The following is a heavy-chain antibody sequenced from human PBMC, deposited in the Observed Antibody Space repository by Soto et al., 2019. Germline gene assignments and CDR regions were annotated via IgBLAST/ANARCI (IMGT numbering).Heavy chain of an antibody. V-gene: IGHV3-7*01. CDR3: ARGMVRGVIYFDY. D-gene: IGHD3-10*01. CDR2: IKQDGSEK. J-gene: IGHJ4*02. CDR1: GFTFSSYW. Sequence: GGSLRLSCAASGFTFSSYWMSWVRQAPGKGLEWVANIKQDGSEKYYVDSVKGRFTISRDNAKNSLYLQMNSLRAEDTAVYYCARGMVRGVIYFDYWGQGTLVTVSS.